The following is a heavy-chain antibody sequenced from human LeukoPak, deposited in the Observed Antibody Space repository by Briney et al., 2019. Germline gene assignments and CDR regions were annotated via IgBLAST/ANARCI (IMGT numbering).Heavy chain of an antibody. J-gene: IGHJ6*04. D-gene: IGHD6-19*01. V-gene: IGHV3-30*18. CDR3: AKPPGWYYYYYGMDV. CDR1: GFTFSSYG. Sequence: GRSLRLSCAASGFTFSSYGMHWVRQAPGKGLEWVAVISYDGSNKYYADSVKGRFTISRDNSKNTLYLQMNSLRAEDTAVYHCAKPPGWYYYYYGMDVWGKGTTVTVSS. CDR2: ISYDGSNK.